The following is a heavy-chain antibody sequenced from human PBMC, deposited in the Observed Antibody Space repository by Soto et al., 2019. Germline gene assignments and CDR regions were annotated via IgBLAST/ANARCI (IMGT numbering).Heavy chain of an antibody. CDR2: INAGNGNT. J-gene: IGHJ5*02. D-gene: IGHD1-26*01. CDR3: ARDHGGSYPNWFDP. V-gene: IGHV1-3*01. CDR1: GYTFTSYA. Sequence: GASVKVSCKASGYTFTSYAMHWVRQAPGQRLEWMGWINAGNGNTKYSQKFQGRVTITRDTSASTAYMELSSLRSEDTAVYYCARDHGGSYPNWFDPWGQGTLVTVSS.